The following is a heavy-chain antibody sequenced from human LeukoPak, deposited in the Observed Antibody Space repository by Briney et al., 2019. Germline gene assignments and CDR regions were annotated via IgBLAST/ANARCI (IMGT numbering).Heavy chain of an antibody. J-gene: IGHJ4*02. CDR2: IKQDGSEK. CDR1: GFTFSSYW. CDR3: ARDLAPRLSSGWYYFDY. V-gene: IGHV3-7*04. D-gene: IGHD6-19*01. Sequence: GGSLRVSCAASGFTFSSYWMSWVRQAPGKGLEWVANIKQDGSEKYYVDSVKGRFTISRDNAKNSLYLQMNSLRAEDTAVYYCARDLAPRLSSGWYYFDYWGQGTLVTVSS.